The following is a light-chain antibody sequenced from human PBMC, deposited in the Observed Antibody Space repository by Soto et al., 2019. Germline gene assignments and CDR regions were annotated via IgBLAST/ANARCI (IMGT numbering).Light chain of an antibody. J-gene: IGKJ5*01. CDR2: GAS. CDR1: QSVSSN. CDR3: QQYNNWPPIT. V-gene: IGKV3D-15*01. Sequence: EIVMTQSPATLSVSPGERATLSCRASQSVSSNLAWYQQKPGQAPRLLIYGASTRAAGIPARFSGSGSGTEFTLTLSSLQSQDFAVYYCQQYNNWPPITFGQGTRLEIK.